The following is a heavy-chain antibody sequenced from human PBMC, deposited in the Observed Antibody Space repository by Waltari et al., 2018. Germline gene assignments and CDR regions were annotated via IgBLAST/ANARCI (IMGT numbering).Heavy chain of an antibody. J-gene: IGHJ5*02. Sequence: QVQLVQSGSELKEPGASVKVSCQTSGYTFISNAMNWLRQAPGQGLQWMGWINTKTGNPTFSQVFTGRFVFSLDTSGGTAYLQINSLEAADTAVYYCAAGLDYLSSYFDPWGQGTLVTVSS. CDR3: AAGLDYLSSYFDP. V-gene: IGHV7-4-1*02. CDR2: INTKTGNP. D-gene: IGHD4-17*01. CDR1: GYTFISNA.